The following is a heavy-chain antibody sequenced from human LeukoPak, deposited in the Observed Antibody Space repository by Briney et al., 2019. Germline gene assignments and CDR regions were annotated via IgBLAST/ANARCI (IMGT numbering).Heavy chain of an antibody. J-gene: IGHJ6*02. V-gene: IGHV3-33*01. CDR1: GFTFSSYG. D-gene: IGHD2-2*01. CDR2: IWYDGSNK. Sequence: GGSLRLSCAASGFTFSSYGMHWVRQAPGKGLEWVAVIWYDGSNKYYADSVKGRFTISRDNSKNTLYLQMNSLRAEDTAVYYSAGGVPAYYYYGMDVWGQGTTVTVSS. CDR3: AGGVPAYYYYGMDV.